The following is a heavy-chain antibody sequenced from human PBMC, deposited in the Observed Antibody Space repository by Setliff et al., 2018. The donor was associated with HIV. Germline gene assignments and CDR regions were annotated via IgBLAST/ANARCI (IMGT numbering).Heavy chain of an antibody. Sequence: GGSLRLSCAASGFTVGSTYMTWVRQAPGKGLEWVSVIYRGGPTYYANSVKGRFSISRDNSKNTLYLQMNSLRAEDTATYYCAKEFEDLSGAYWGQGTLVTVSS. CDR1: GFTVGSTY. J-gene: IGHJ4*02. V-gene: IGHV3-66*01. CDR2: IYRGGPT. CDR3: AKEFEDLSGAY. D-gene: IGHD3-10*01.